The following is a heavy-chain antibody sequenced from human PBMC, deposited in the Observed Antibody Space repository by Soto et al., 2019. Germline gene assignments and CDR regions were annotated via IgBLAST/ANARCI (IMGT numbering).Heavy chain of an antibody. J-gene: IGHJ6*02. CDR1: GFTFSDYY. V-gene: IGHV3-11*06. D-gene: IGHD2-2*01. CDR3: AGLKVGYCSSTSCPGYYYYGMDV. CDR2: ISSSSSYT. Sequence: GGSLRLSCAASGFTFSDYYMSWIRQAPGKGLEWVSYISSSSSYTNYADSVKSRFTISRDNAKNSLYLQMNSLRAEDTAVYYCAGLKVGYCSSTSCPGYYYYGMDVWGQGTTVTVSS.